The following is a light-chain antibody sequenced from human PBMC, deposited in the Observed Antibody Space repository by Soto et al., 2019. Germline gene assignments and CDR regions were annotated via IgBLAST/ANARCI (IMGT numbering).Light chain of an antibody. CDR2: DAS. Sequence: EIVLTQSPATLSLSPGERATLSCRASQSVSSYLSWYQQKPGQAPMLLIYDASNRATGIPARFSGSGSGTDFTLTISSLEPEDFAVYYCQQRSNWPPRYTFGQGTKLEIK. CDR1: QSVSSY. J-gene: IGKJ2*01. CDR3: QQRSNWPPRYT. V-gene: IGKV3-11*01.